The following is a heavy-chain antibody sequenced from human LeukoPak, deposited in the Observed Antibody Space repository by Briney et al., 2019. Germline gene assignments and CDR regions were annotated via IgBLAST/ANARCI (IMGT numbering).Heavy chain of an antibody. J-gene: IGHJ4*02. CDR3: ARLPVAVPGTYSDY. V-gene: IGHV4-59*08. Sequence: SETLSLTCTVSGGSISSYYWSWIRQPPGKGLEWIGYIYYSGSTNYNPSLKGRVTISVDTSKNQFSLKLSSVTAADTAVYYCARLPVAVPGTYSDYWGQGTLVTVSS. D-gene: IGHD6-19*01. CDR2: IYYSGST. CDR1: GGSISSYY.